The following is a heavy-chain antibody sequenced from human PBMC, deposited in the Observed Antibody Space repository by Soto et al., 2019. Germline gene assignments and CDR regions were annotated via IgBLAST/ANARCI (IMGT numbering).Heavy chain of an antibody. CDR3: AHRVSPPDLEGQFYPYYYYYGLDV. D-gene: IGHD1-1*01. CDR2: IYWDDDK. CDR1: GFSLSTGGVG. Sequence: QITLKESGPTLVKPTQTLTLTCTFSGFSLSTGGVGVGWIRQPPGKALEWLALIYWDDDKRYSPSLKSRLTITKDTSKNHVVLIMTNMDPVDTATYYCAHRVSPPDLEGQFYPYYYYYGLDVWGQGTTVTVSS. V-gene: IGHV2-5*02. J-gene: IGHJ6*02.